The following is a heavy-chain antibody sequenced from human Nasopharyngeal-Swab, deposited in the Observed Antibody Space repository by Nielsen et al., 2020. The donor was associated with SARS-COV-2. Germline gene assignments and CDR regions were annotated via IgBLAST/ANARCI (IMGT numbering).Heavy chain of an antibody. D-gene: IGHD5-18*01. CDR3: AREGYSYGNNWFDP. CDR2: IYHSGST. CDR1: GYSISSGYY. Sequence: SETLSLTCTVPGYSISSGYYWGWIRQPPGKGLEWIGSIYHSGSTYYNPSLKSRVTISVDTSKNQFSLKLSSVTAADTAVYYCAREGYSYGNNWFDPWGQGTLVTVSS. V-gene: IGHV4-38-2*02. J-gene: IGHJ5*02.